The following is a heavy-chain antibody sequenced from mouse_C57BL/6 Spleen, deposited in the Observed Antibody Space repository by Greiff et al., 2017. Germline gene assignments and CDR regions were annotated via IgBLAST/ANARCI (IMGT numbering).Heavy chain of an antibody. D-gene: IGHD1-1*01. CDR2: IDPETGGN. J-gene: IGHJ4*01. CDR3: TRDYYGSSYAMDY. CDR1: GYTFTDYE. Sequence: VQLQQSGAELVRPGASVTLSCKASGYTFTDYEMHWVKQTPVHGLEWIGAIDPETGGNAYNQKFKGKAILTADKSSSTAYMELRSLTSEDSAVYYCTRDYYGSSYAMDYWGQGTSVTVSS. V-gene: IGHV1-15*01.